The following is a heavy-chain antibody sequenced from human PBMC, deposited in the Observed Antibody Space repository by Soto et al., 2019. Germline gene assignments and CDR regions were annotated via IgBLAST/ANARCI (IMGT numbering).Heavy chain of an antibody. Sequence: EVQLLESGGGLLQPGGSLRLACEASGFTFTSYGMSWVRQAPGKGLEWVSSFSGTGGNTYYADSVKGRFTISRDNFKNTLYLQMNSLRPADTAVYYGAGGGGMDVWGQGTTVTVSS. CDR2: FSGTGGNT. J-gene: IGHJ6*02. D-gene: IGHD3-16*01. CDR3: AGGGGMDV. V-gene: IGHV3-23*01. CDR1: GFTFTSYG.